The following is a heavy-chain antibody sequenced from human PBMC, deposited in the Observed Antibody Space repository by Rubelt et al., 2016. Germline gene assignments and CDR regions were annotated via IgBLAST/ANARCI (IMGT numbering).Heavy chain of an antibody. J-gene: IGHJ4*02. CDR2: INQSGST. CDR3: ASSSSWFDY. Sequence: QVQLQQWGAGLLKPSETLSLTCAVYGGSFSGYYWSWIRQPPGKGLEWIGEINQSGSTNYNPSLKSRVTISVDTSKNQFSLKLGSVTAADTAVYYCASSSSWFDYWGQGTLVTVSS. V-gene: IGHV4-34*01. D-gene: IGHD6-13*01. CDR1: GGSFSGYY.